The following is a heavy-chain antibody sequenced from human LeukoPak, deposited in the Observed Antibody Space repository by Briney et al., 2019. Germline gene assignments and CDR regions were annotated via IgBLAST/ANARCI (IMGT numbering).Heavy chain of an antibody. CDR2: INPNSGGT. D-gene: IGHD3-22*01. Sequence: ASVKVSCKASGYTFTGYYIHWVRQAPGQGLEWMGWINPNSGGTNYAQKLHGRVTMTRDTSISTAYMELRRLRSDDRAVYYCARGPPTIVVVITTGDFDSWGQGTLVTVSS. CDR1: GYTFTGYY. V-gene: IGHV1-2*02. CDR3: ARGPPTIVVVITTGDFDS. J-gene: IGHJ4*02.